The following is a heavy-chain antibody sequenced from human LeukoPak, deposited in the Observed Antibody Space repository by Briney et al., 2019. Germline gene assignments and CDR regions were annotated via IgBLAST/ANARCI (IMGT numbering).Heavy chain of an antibody. V-gene: IGHV3-7*01. J-gene: IGHJ4*02. CDR1: GFTFSRHW. CDR3: ARGPTYCGGACYYYFDY. CDR2: IKEDGSEK. D-gene: IGHD2-21*02. Sequence: PGGSLRLSCAASGFTFSRHWMSWVRQAPGKGLEWVANIKEDGSEKDYVDSVKGRFTISRDNAKNSLYLQMNSLRAEDTAVYYCARGPTYCGGACYYYFDYWGQGTLVTVSS.